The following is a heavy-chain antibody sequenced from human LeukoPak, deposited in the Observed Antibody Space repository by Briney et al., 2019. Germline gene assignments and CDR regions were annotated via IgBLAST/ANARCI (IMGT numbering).Heavy chain of an antibody. Sequence: GASVKVSCKASGGTFSSYAISWVRQAPGQGLEWMGGIIPIFGTANYAQKFQGRVTITADESTSTAYMELSSLRSEDTAVYYCARGPADPIAGATHWFDPWGQGTLVTVSS. CDR2: IIPIFGTA. D-gene: IGHD1-26*01. CDR1: GGTFSSYA. J-gene: IGHJ5*02. V-gene: IGHV1-69*13. CDR3: ARGPADPIAGATHWFDP.